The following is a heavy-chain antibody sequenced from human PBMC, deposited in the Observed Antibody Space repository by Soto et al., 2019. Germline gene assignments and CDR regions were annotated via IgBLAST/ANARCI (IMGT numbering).Heavy chain of an antibody. V-gene: IGHV5-51*01. J-gene: IGHJ4*02. CDR1: GYSFPTSW. CDR3: ARQRAWNDAFDF. Sequence: PGESLKLSCQGSGYSFPTSWIGWVRQMPGKGLEWMGVIYPHDSDTRYSPSFEGQVTFSADTSLSTAYLQWNSLKASDTATYYCARQRAWNDAFDFWGQGTLVTVSS. D-gene: IGHD1-1*01. CDR2: IYPHDSDT.